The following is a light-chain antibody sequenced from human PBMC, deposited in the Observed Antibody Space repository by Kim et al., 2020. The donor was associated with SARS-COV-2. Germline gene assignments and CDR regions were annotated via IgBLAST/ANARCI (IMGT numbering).Light chain of an antibody. J-gene: IGLJ3*02. CDR2: DVS. V-gene: IGLV2-14*03. CDR3: SSYTRSATWV. Sequence: QSALTQPASVSGSPGQSITISCTGTSSDVGGYNYFSWYQHHPGKAPKLMICDVSKRPSGVSNRFSGSKSGNTASLTISGLQAEDEADYYCSSYTRSATWVFGGGTQLTVL. CDR1: SSDVGGYNY.